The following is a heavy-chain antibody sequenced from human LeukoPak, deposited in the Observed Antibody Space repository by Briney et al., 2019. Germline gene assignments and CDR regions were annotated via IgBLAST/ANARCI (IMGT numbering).Heavy chain of an antibody. CDR3: ARGVWDTAMVIDY. J-gene: IGHJ4*02. Sequence: GGSLRLSCVACGFTFSSYSMNWVRQAPGKGLEWVSSISSSSSYIYYADSVKGRFTISRDNAKNSLYLQMNSLRAEDTAVYYCARGVWDTAMVIDYWGQGTLVTVSS. D-gene: IGHD5-18*01. V-gene: IGHV3-21*01. CDR2: ISSSSSYI. CDR1: GFTFSSYS.